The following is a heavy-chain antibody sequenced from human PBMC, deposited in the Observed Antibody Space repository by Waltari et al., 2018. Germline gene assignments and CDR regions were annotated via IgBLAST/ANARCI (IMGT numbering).Heavy chain of an antibody. Sequence: EVQLVESGGVVVQPGGSLRLSCAASGFTFDDYTMHWVRQAPGKGLEWVSLISWDGGSTYYADSVKGRFTISRDNSKNSLYLQMNSLRTEDTALYYCAKSLEPDPDAHGMDVWGQGTTVTVSS. J-gene: IGHJ6*02. V-gene: IGHV3-43*01. CDR2: ISWDGGST. D-gene: IGHD1-1*01. CDR1: GFTFDDYT. CDR3: AKSLEPDPDAHGMDV.